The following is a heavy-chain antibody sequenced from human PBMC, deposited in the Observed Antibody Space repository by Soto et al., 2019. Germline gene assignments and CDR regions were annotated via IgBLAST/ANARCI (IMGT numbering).Heavy chain of an antibody. CDR1: GVSVSSGSFY. D-gene: IGHD4-17*01. V-gene: IGHV4-61*01. J-gene: IGHJ4*02. CDR2: ISYSGTT. CDR3: ARGATVTQYDY. Sequence: QVQLQESGPGLVKPSETLSLTCTVSGVSVSSGSFYWAWIRQPPGKGLEWIGFISYSGTTNNNPSLKSRVTRSVDTSRSQISLMVRSLTAADTALYYWARGATVTQYDYWGQGTLVTVSS.